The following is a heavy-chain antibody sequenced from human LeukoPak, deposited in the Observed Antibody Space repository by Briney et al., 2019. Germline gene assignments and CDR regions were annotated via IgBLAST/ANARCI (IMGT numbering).Heavy chain of an antibody. J-gene: IGHJ3*02. CDR1: GFTFSSYG. Sequence: PGGSLRLSCAASGFTFSSYGMHWVRQAPGKGLEWVAFIRYDGSNKYYADSVKGRFTISRDNSKNTLYLQMNSLRAEDTAVYYCARVARGGYSSSWYGDAFDIWGQGTMVTVSS. V-gene: IGHV3-30*02. CDR3: ARVARGGYSSSWYGDAFDI. CDR2: IRYDGSNK. D-gene: IGHD6-13*01.